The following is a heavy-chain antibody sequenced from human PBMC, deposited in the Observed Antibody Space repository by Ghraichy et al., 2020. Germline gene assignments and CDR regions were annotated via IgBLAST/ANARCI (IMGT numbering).Heavy chain of an antibody. J-gene: IGHJ4*01. Sequence: ASVKVSCKASGYTFTGYYMHWVRQAPGQGLEWMGWINPNSGGTNYAQKFQGRVTMTRDTSISTAYMELSRLRSDDTAVYYCARGVVVPAATGDYFDYWGQGTLVTVSS. D-gene: IGHD2-2*01. V-gene: IGHV1-2*02. CDR3: ARGVVVPAATGDYFDY. CDR1: GYTFTGYY. CDR2: INPNSGGT.